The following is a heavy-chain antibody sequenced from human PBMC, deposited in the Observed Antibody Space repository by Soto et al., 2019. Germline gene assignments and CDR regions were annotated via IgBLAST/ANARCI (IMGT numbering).Heavy chain of an antibody. CDR1: GYTFTSYG. CDR2: ISAYNGNT. D-gene: IGHD3-22*01. J-gene: IGHJ6*02. V-gene: IGHV1-18*01. CDR3: ARDQSSGQIDYYYGMDV. Sequence: ASVKVSCKASGYTFTSYGISWVRQAPGQGLEWMGWISAYNGNTNYAQKLQGRVTMTTDTSTSTAYMELRSLRSDDTAVYYCARDQSSGQIDYYYGMDVWGQGTTVTV.